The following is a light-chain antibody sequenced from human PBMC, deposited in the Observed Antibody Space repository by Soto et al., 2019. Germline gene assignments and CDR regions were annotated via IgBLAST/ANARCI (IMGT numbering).Light chain of an antibody. CDR1: QDISSY. V-gene: IGKV1-9*01. J-gene: IGKJ4*01. Sequence: DIQMTQSPTTLSASVGDRVTITCRASQDISSYLAWYQQKPGKAPKLMIYLASTLHSGVPSSFSGSGSGTDFSLTISSLKPEDAATYYCQSLNRFTHSFGGGTKVDIK. CDR2: LAS. CDR3: QSLNRFTHS.